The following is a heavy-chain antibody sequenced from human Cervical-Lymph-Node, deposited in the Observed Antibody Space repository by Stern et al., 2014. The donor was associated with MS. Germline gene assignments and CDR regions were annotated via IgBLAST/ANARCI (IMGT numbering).Heavy chain of an antibody. V-gene: IGHV3-30*18. J-gene: IGHJ6*02. CDR3: AKEIQDYYYYGMDV. Sequence: VQLVQSGGGVVQPGRSLRLSCAASGFTFSSYGMHWVRQAPGKGLEWGAVISYDGSNKYYADSVKGRFTISRDNSKNTLYLQMNSLRAEDTAVYYCAKEIQDYYYYGMDVWGQGTTVTVSS. CDR1: GFTFSSYG. CDR2: ISYDGSNK.